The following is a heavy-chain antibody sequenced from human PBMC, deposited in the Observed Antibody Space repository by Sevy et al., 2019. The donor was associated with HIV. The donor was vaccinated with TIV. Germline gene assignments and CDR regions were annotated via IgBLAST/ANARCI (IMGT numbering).Heavy chain of an antibody. CDR3: QIALTAAASY. CDR2: IKQDGSEK. V-gene: IGHV3-7*01. J-gene: IGHJ4*02. Sequence: GGSLRLSCAASGFTFSSYWMNWVRQAPGKGLEWVANIKQDGSEKYYVDSVKGRFTISRDNAKNSMHLQMNSLRAEDTAVYYCQIALTAAASYWGQGTLVTVSS. CDR1: GFTFSSYW. D-gene: IGHD6-25*01.